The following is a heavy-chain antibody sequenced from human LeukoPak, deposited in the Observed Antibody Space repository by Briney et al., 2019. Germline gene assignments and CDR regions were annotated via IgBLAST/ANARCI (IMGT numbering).Heavy chain of an antibody. CDR3: ASSPYYYDSSGYFPNLDY. D-gene: IGHD3-22*01. Sequence: SETLSLTCAVYGGSFSGYYWSWIRQPPGKGLEWIGEINHSGSTNYNPSLKSRVTISVDTSKNQFSLKLSSVTAADTAVYYCASSPYYYDSSGYFPNLDYWGQGTLVTVSS. CDR2: INHSGST. J-gene: IGHJ4*02. CDR1: GGSFSGYY. V-gene: IGHV4-34*01.